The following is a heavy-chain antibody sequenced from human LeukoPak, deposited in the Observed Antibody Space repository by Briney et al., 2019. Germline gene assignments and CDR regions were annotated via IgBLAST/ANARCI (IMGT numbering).Heavy chain of an antibody. J-gene: IGHJ4*02. CDR3: ARMAVARTTDY. Sequence: GGSLRLSCAASGFTVSSNYMSWVRQAPGKGLEWVSVIYSGGSTYYADSVKGRFTISRHNSKNTLYLQMNGLRAEDTAVYYCARMAVARTTDYWGQGTLVTVSS. V-gene: IGHV3-53*04. D-gene: IGHD6-19*01. CDR2: IYSGGST. CDR1: GFTVSSNY.